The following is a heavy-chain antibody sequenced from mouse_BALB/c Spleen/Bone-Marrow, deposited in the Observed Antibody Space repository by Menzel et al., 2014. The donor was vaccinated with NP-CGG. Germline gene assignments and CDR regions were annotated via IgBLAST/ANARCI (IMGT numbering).Heavy chain of an antibody. Sequence: EVQLQQSGGGLVKSGGSLKLSCAASGFSFXSYGMSWVRQTPEKRLEWVATISGGGSYTFYPDSVKGRFTISGDNAKNNLYLQLSSLRSEDTALYYCARHAYYDQTEVSFVYWGQGTLVTVSA. V-gene: IGHV5-9-2*01. CDR1: GFSFXSYG. J-gene: IGHJ3*01. D-gene: IGHD2-4*01. CDR3: ARHAYYDQTEVSFVY. CDR2: ISGGGSYT.